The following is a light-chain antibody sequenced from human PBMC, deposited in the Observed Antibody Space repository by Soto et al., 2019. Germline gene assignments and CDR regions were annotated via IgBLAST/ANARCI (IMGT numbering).Light chain of an antibody. CDR3: SSYTSSSTLVV. CDR1: SSDVGGYNY. J-gene: IGLJ1*01. Sequence: QSVLTQPASVSGSPGQSITISCIGTSSDVGGYNYVSWYQQHPGKAPKLMIYEVSKRPSGVSNRFSGSKSGNTASLTISGLQAEDEADYYCSSYTSSSTLVVFGTGTKLTVL. CDR2: EVS. V-gene: IGLV2-14*01.